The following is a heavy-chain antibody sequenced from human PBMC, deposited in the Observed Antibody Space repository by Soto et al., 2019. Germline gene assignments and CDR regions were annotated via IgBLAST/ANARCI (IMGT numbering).Heavy chain of an antibody. V-gene: IGHV4-59*01. D-gene: IGHD3-3*01. CDR3: ARLWGDYDFWSGYSYYYYGMDV. J-gene: IGHJ6*02. Sequence: SETLSLTCTVSGGSISSYYWSWIRQPPGKGLEWIGYIYYSGSTNYNPSLKSRVTISVDTSKNQFSLKLSSVTAADTAVYYCARLWGDYDFWSGYSYYYYGMDVWGQGTTVTVSS. CDR2: IYYSGST. CDR1: GGSISSYY.